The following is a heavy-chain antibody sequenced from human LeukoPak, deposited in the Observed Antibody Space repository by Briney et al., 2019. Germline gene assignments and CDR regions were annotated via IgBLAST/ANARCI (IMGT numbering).Heavy chain of an antibody. D-gene: IGHD3-9*01. CDR1: GFTFSSYA. CDR2: ISGSGGST. J-gene: IGHJ3*02. Sequence: GGSLRLSCAASGFTFSSYAMSWVRQAPGKGLEWVSAISGSGGSTYYADSVKGRFTISRDNSRNTLYLQMNSLRAEDTAVYYCARDESILTGYDAFDIWGQGTMVTVSS. CDR3: ARDESILTGYDAFDI. V-gene: IGHV3-23*01.